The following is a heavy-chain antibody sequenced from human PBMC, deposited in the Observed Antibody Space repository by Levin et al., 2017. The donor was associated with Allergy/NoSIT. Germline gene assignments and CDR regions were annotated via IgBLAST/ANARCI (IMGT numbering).Heavy chain of an antibody. CDR2: ITMSSTYI. J-gene: IGHJ3*02. CDR1: GFTFKDYD. CDR3: ARMLSIYYENWAFDI. Sequence: AGGSLRLSCVASGFTFKDYDMNWIRQAPGKGLEWVSSITMSSTYIKYADSLKGRFTISRDNAKNSLYLQMSSLRAEDTAIYYCARMLSIYYENWAFDIWGQGAMVTVSS. V-gene: IGHV3-21*01. D-gene: IGHD3-22*01.